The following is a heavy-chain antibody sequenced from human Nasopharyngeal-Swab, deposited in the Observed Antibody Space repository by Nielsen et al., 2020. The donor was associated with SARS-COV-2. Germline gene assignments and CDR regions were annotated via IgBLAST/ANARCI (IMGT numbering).Heavy chain of an antibody. CDR1: GFTFSGSA. D-gene: IGHD3-9*01. CDR3: TRRRGDILTVLNLFDP. CDR2: IRSKANSYAT. J-gene: IGHJ5*02. V-gene: IGHV3-73*01. Sequence: GESLKISCAASGFTFSGSAMHWVRQASGKGLEWVGRIRSKANSYATAYAASVKGRFTISRDDSKNTAYLQMNSLKTEDTAVYYCTRRRGDILTVLNLFDPWGQGTLVTV.